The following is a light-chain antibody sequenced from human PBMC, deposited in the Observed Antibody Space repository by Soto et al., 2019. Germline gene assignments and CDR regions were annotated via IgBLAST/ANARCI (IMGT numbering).Light chain of an antibody. V-gene: IGKV1-39*01. CDR3: QQSLSSPLT. Sequence: IQMAQSPSSLSASLGDRVTITCRASRTLGFYLNWYQQKPGGAPQLLIYTASNLQTGVPSRFIGSGSGTEFTLTISSLQPEDFATYYCQQSLSSPLTFGGGTKV. CDR2: TAS. J-gene: IGKJ4*01. CDR1: RTLGFY.